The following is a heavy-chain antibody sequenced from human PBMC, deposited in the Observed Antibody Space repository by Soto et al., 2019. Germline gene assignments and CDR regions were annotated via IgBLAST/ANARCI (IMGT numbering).Heavy chain of an antibody. Sequence: GGSLRLSCAASGFTFSGYAMSWVRQAPGKGLEWVSAISGSGGSTYYADSVKGRFTISRDNSRNTLYLQMNSLRAEDTAVYYCAKDYSHLAVYSSSSRGPGPLDYWGQGTLVTVSS. V-gene: IGHV3-23*01. CDR2: ISGSGGST. J-gene: IGHJ4*02. CDR3: AKDYSHLAVYSSSSRGPGPLDY. D-gene: IGHD6-6*01. CDR1: GFTFSGYA.